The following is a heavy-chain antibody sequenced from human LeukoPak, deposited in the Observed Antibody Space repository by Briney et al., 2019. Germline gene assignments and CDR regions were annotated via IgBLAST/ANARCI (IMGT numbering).Heavy chain of an antibody. CDR3: ARNHDWAFDY. J-gene: IGHJ4*02. D-gene: IGHD2-21*01. Sequence: SGTLSLTCDVSGDSISRGHWWNWVRQPPGKGLEWIGEIFHTGNTNYNPSLKSRVTMSVDKSKNQFSLNLTSVTATDTAVYYCARNHDWAFDYWGQGTLATVSS. V-gene: IGHV4-4*02. CDR2: IFHTGNT. CDR1: GDSISRGHW.